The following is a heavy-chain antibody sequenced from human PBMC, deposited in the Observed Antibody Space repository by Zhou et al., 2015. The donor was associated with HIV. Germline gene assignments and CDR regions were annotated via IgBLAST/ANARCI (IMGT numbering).Heavy chain of an antibody. CDR1: GGTFSSYT. CDR2: IIPILGIA. CDR3: ASLRSSGYYRDDAFDI. D-gene: IGHD3-22*01. Sequence: QVQLVQSGAEVKKPGSSVKVSCKASGGTFSSYTISWVRQAPGQGLEWMGRIIPILGIANYAQKFQGRVTITADKSTSTAYMELSSLRSEDTAVYYCASLRSSGYYRDDAFDIWGQGTMVTVSS. V-gene: IGHV1-69*02. J-gene: IGHJ3*02.